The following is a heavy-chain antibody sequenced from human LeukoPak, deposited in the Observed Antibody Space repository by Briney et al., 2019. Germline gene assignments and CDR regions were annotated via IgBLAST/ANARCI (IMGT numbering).Heavy chain of an antibody. D-gene: IGHD2-8*01. J-gene: IGHJ6*02. Sequence: GASVKVSCKASGYTFTSYDINWVRQATGQGLEWMGWMNPNSGSTGYAQKFQGRVTMTRNTSISTAYMELSSLRSEDTAVYYCARKDAIFYYYGMDVWGQGTTVTVSS. CDR1: GYTFTSYD. CDR2: MNPNSGST. V-gene: IGHV1-8*01. CDR3: ARKDAIFYYYGMDV.